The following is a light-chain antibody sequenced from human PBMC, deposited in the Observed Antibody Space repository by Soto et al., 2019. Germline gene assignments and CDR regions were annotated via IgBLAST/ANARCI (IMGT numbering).Light chain of an antibody. CDR2: SAS. CDR3: QRYNNWTHIT. J-gene: IGKJ5*01. CDR1: QTVGGN. Sequence: VLTRSPATVSLSPGERDTLSCRAIQTVGGNSLGWDQQKPSQATALHIHSASTRATDIPATFSGSGSGTETTLTITSRQSEDFAVYYCQRYNNWTHITFGQGTRVEIK. V-gene: IGKV3-15*01.